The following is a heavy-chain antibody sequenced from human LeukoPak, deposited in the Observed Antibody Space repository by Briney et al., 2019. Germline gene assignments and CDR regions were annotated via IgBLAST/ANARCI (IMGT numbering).Heavy chain of an antibody. V-gene: IGHV4-59*12. J-gene: IGHJ4*02. CDR2: IYYSGST. CDR1: GGSISSYY. Sequence: SETLSLTCTVSGGSISSYYWSWIRQPPGKGLEWIGYIYYSGSTNYNPSLKSRVTISVDTSKNQFSLKLSSVTAADAAVYYCARDRRVYGSYYVDYWGQGTLVTVSS. CDR3: ARDRRVYGSYYVDY. D-gene: IGHD1-26*01.